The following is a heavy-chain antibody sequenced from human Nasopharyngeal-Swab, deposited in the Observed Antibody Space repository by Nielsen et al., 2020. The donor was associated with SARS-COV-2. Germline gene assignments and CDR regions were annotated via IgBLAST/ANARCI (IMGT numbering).Heavy chain of an antibody. D-gene: IGHD3-9*01. V-gene: IGHV3-7*01. Sequence: GSLRLSCAASGFTFSNYWMSWVRQAPGKGLEWVANIKQDGSKKYYVDSVKGRFTISRDNAKNSLYLQMNSLRDEDTAVYYCASTKYDINWGQGTLVTVSS. J-gene: IGHJ1*01. CDR2: IKQDGSKK. CDR1: GFTFSNYW. CDR3: ASTKYDIN.